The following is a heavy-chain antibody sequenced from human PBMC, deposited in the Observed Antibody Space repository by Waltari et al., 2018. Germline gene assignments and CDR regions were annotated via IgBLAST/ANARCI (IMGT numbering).Heavy chain of an antibody. CDR2: IKQDGSEK. CDR1: GFTFSHYW. V-gene: IGHV3-7*01. Sequence: EVRLVESGGGLVQPGGSLRLSCAASGFTFSHYWMPWVRQAPGQGLEWVANIKQDGSEKNYMDSVKGRFTISRDNAKNSLFLQMNSLRGEDTAVYYCTFFPTGHTYWGQGTLVTVSS. D-gene: IGHD1-1*01. CDR3: TFFPTGHTY. J-gene: IGHJ4*02.